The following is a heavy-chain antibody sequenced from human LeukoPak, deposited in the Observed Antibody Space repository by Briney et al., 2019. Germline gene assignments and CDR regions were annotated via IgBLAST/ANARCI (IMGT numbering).Heavy chain of an antibody. CDR1: GFTFNRYA. CDR2: ISDSGGRT. CDR3: ARDNWGTPNGVDGFDI. D-gene: IGHD7-27*01. J-gene: IGHJ3*02. V-gene: IGHV3-23*01. Sequence: GGSLRLSRAASGFTFNRYAMSWVRQAPGKGLEWVAVISDSGGRTYHADSVKGRFTISRDNSKNTLHLQMNSLRAEDTAVYYCARDNWGTPNGVDGFDIWGQGTMVTVSS.